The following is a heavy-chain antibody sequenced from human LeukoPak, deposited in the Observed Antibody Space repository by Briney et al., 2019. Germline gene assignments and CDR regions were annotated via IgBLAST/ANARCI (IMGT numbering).Heavy chain of an antibody. CDR2: ISSSGSTI. CDR1: GFTFSSYE. D-gene: IGHD6-19*01. J-gene: IGHJ4*02. CDR3: AKEGGWYGPFDY. Sequence: GGSLRLSCAASGFTFSSYEMNWVRQAPGKGLEWVSYISSSGSTIYYADSVKGRFTISRDNSKNTLYLQMNSLRAEDTAVYYCAKEGGWYGPFDYWGQGTLVTVSS. V-gene: IGHV3-48*03.